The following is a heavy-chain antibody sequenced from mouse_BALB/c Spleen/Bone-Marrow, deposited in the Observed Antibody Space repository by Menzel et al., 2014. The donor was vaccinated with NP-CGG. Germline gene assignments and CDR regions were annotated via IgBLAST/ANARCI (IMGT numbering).Heavy chain of an antibody. V-gene: IGHV3-2*02. Sequence: EVQLVESGPGLVKPSQSLSLTCTVTGYSITSDYAWNWIRQFPGKKLERMGFIGYSGSTSYNPSLSSRISATRDTSKNQFFLHLNSVTTEDTATYYCARDDYYGGSYFDYWGQGTTLTVSS. CDR2: IGYSGST. D-gene: IGHD1-1*01. CDR3: ARDDYYGGSYFDY. J-gene: IGHJ2*01. CDR1: GYSITSDYA.